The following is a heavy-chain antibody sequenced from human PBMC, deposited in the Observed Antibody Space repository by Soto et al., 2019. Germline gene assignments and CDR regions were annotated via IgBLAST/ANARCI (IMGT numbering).Heavy chain of an antibody. CDR3: ARRARPDFYYMDV. Sequence: EVQLAESGGGLAQPGGSLRLSCAAYGFTLSGYAMDWVRQAPGKGPEYVSGISSNGVGTYYANSVQGRFTISRDNSKNTVYLQMGSLRPEDMAVYYCARRARPDFYYMDVWGKGTTVTVSS. CDR2: ISSNGVGT. V-gene: IGHV3-64*01. CDR1: GFTLSGYA. J-gene: IGHJ6*03. D-gene: IGHD6-6*01.